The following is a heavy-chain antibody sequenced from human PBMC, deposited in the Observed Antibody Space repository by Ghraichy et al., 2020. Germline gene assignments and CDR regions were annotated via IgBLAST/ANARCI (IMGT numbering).Heavy chain of an antibody. J-gene: IGHJ4*02. Sequence: ASVKVSCKASGYTFTSYGLSWVRQAPGQGLEWMGWITAYNGNTNYAQKLQGRVTMTTDTSTSTAYMELRTLRSDDTAVYYCARTLQQQPGRPVYYFDYWGQGTLVTVSS. CDR1: GYTFTSYG. V-gene: IGHV1-18*01. CDR2: ITAYNGNT. CDR3: ARTLQQQPGRPVYYFDY. D-gene: IGHD6-13*01.